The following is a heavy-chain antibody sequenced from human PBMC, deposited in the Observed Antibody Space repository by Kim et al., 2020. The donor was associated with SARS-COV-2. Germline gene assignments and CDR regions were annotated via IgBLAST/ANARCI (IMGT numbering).Heavy chain of an antibody. V-gene: IGHV3-23*01. D-gene: IGHD2-21*02. CDR3: AKSPPYCGGDCYPSFDS. Sequence: GKGRFTIARENAKNTLYLQMNSLRAEDTAVYYCAKSPPYCGGDCYPSFDSWGQGTLVTVSS. J-gene: IGHJ4*02.